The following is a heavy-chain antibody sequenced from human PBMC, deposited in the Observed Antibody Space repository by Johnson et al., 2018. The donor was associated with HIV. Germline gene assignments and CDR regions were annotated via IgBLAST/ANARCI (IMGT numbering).Heavy chain of an antibody. CDR3: ARGVVPDPFDI. J-gene: IGHJ3*02. D-gene: IGHD2-15*01. Sequence: VQLAESGGGLVKPGGSLRLSCAASGFTFSNAWMNWVRQAPGKGLEWVGRIKSKTDGGTTDYAAPVKGRFTLSRDDSKNTLFLQMDSLRAEDTAMYYCARGVVPDPFDIWGQGTMVTVAS. CDR2: IKSKTDGGTT. CDR1: GFTFSNAW. V-gene: IGHV3-15*05.